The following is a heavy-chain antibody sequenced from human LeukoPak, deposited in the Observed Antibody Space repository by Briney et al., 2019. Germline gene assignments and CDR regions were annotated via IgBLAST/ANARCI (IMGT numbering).Heavy chain of an antibody. CDR1: GGSFSVYY. J-gene: IGHJ4*02. D-gene: IGHD3-22*01. V-gene: IGHV4-34*01. CDR3: ARAAYYYDSSGYYTISNFDY. Sequence: ASETLSLTCAVYGGSFSVYYWSWIRQPPGKGLEWTGEINHSGSTNYNPSHKSRVTISVDTSKNQFSLKLSSVTAADTAVYYCARAAYYYDSSGYYTISNFDYWGQGTLVTVSS. CDR2: INHSGST.